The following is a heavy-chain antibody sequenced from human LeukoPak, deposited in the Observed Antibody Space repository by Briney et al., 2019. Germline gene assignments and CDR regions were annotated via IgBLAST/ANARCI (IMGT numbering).Heavy chain of an antibody. Sequence: GGSLRLSCAASGFTFSSYSMNWARQAPGKGLEWVSSISSSSSYIYYADSVKGRFTISRDNAKNSLYLQMNSLRAEDTAVYYCARWPHYYDSSGYPYYFDYWGQGTLVTVSS. CDR1: GFTFSSYS. J-gene: IGHJ4*02. V-gene: IGHV3-21*01. CDR3: ARWPHYYDSSGYPYYFDY. CDR2: ISSSSSYI. D-gene: IGHD3-22*01.